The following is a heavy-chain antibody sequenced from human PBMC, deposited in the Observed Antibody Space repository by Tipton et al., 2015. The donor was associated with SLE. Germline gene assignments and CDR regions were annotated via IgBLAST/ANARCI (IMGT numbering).Heavy chain of an antibody. CDR1: GGSISSYY. Sequence: TLSLTCTVSGGSISSYYWSWIRQPPGKGLEWIGYIYYSGSTNYNPSLKSRVTISVDTSKNQFSLKLSSVTAADTAVYYCAAQPVAGLWYFDPWGRGTLVTVSS. CDR3: AAQPVAGLWYFDP. V-gene: IGHV4-59*01. J-gene: IGHJ2*01. D-gene: IGHD1-14*01. CDR2: IYYSGST.